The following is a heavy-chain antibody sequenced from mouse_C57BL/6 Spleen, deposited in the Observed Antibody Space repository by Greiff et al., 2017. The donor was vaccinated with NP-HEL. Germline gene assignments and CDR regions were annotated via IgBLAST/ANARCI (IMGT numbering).Heavy chain of an antibody. CDR1: GFTFSSYA. CDR3: ASQLTGFAY. J-gene: IGHJ3*01. D-gene: IGHD4-1*01. V-gene: IGHV5-4*03. CDR2: ISDGGSYT. Sequence: EVKVVESGGGLVKPGGSLKLSCAASGFTFSSYAMSWVRQTPEKRLEWVATISDGGSYTYYPDNVKGRFTISRDNAKNNLYLQMSHLKSEDTAMYYCASQLTGFAYWGQGTLVTVSA.